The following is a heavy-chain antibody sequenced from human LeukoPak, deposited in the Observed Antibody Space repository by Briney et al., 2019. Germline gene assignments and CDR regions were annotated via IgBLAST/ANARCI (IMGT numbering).Heavy chain of an antibody. D-gene: IGHD3/OR15-3a*01. J-gene: IGHJ4*02. Sequence: GGSLRLSCAASGFTFSGSAMHWVRQASGKGLGWVGRIRSKAYNYSTTYAPSVRGRFIISRDDSKNTAYLQMNSLKTEDTAVYYCSRMSAAGLYTKDYWGQGMLVTVSS. CDR3: SRMSAAGLYTKDY. V-gene: IGHV3-73*01. CDR2: IRSKAYNYST. CDR1: GFTFSGSA.